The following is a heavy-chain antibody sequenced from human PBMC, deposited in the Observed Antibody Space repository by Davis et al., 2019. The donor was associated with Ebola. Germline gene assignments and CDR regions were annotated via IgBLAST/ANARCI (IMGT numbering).Heavy chain of an antibody. D-gene: IGHD3-9*01. Sequence: GESLKISCADSGFTFRTSWMSWVRQAPGKGLEWVANIKEDGSQMFYVDSAKGRFTISRDNARNSLYLQMNSLRAEDTAVYYCARDAALTDSHYFDSWGQGTLVTVSS. V-gene: IGHV3-7*01. CDR2: IKEDGSQM. CDR1: GFTFRTSW. J-gene: IGHJ4*02. CDR3: ARDAALTDSHYFDS.